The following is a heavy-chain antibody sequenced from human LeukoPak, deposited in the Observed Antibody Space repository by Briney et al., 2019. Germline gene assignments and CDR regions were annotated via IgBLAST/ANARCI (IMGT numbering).Heavy chain of an antibody. CDR2: IFYSGST. J-gene: IGHJ3*02. D-gene: IGHD3-10*01. CDR1: GFTFSSYW. V-gene: IGHV4-38-2*01. CDR3: TFNLGSGSFGFDI. Sequence: GSLRLSCAASGFTFSSYWMSWVRQAPGKGLEWIGSIFYSGSTYYNPSLKSRVTVSLDTSKNQFSLKLSSVTAADTAVYYCTFNLGSGSFGFDIWXXXXMVTVSS.